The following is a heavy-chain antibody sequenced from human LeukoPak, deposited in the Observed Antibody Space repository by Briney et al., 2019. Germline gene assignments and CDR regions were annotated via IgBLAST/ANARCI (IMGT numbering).Heavy chain of an antibody. CDR1: GFTFSTYS. CDR3: ASTFSYYYDSTAYQLDY. Sequence: PGGSLRLSCAASGFTFSTYSMNWVRQAPGKGLEWVSYISRSSSTIYYADSVKGRFTISRDNAKNSLYLQMNSLRDKDTAVYYCASTFSYYYDSTAYQLDYWGQGTLVTVSS. CDR2: ISRSSSTI. V-gene: IGHV3-48*02. J-gene: IGHJ4*02. D-gene: IGHD3-22*01.